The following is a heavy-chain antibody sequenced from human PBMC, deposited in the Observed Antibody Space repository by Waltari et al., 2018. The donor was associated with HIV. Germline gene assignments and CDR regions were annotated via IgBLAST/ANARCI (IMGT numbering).Heavy chain of an antibody. CDR1: GFTDSSVY. Sequence: EVQLVESGGGLIQPGGSLSLSCAASGFTDSSVYLSWVRQAPGKGLEWVSVIHSSGGTNYADSVKGRFTISRDNSKNTLYLQMNSLGAEDTAVYYCARDTTVVGTRYFDYWGRGTLVTVS. CDR3: ARDTTVVGTRYFDY. D-gene: IGHD6-13*01. V-gene: IGHV3-53*01. CDR2: IHSSGGT. J-gene: IGHJ4*02.